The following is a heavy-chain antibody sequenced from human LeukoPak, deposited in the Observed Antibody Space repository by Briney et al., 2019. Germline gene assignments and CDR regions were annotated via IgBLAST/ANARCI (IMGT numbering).Heavy chain of an antibody. CDR3: AREQTTVTTEWFDP. J-gene: IGHJ5*02. D-gene: IGHD4-11*01. V-gene: IGHV4-39*01. Sequence: SETLSLTCTVSGGSISSSSYNWGWIRQPPGKGLEWIGSIYYSGSTYYNPSLKSRVTISVDTSKNQFSLKLSSVTAADTAVYYCAREQTTVTTEWFDPWGQGTLVTVSS. CDR1: GGSISSSSYN. CDR2: IYYSGST.